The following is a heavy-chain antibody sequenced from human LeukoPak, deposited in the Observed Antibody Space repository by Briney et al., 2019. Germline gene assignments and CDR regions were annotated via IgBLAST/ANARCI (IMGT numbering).Heavy chain of an antibody. D-gene: IGHD3-22*01. V-gene: IGHV1-69*13. CDR1: GGTFSRFT. J-gene: IGHJ4*02. CDR2: ITPIFGTA. Sequence: VKVSCEASGGTFSRFTISWVRQAPGQGFEWMGGITPIFGTANFAQKFQGRVSITADESTSTAFMELSSLRSEDTAVYYCAREWGLESSGYYYAYWGQGTLVTVSS. CDR3: AREWGLESSGYYYAY.